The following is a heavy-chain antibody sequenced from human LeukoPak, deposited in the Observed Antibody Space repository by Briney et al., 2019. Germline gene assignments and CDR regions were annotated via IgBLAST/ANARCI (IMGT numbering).Heavy chain of an antibody. CDR3: AKPQYYYDSSGYYYFDY. D-gene: IGHD3-22*01. J-gene: IGHJ4*02. CDR2: MSGSGVST. V-gene: IGHV3-23*01. Sequence: GGSLRLSCAASGFTFSSYAMTWVRQAPGKGLEWVSAMSGSGVSTDYADSVKGRFTISRDNSKNTVYLQMNSLRAEDTAVYYCAKPQYYYDSSGYYYFDYWGQGTLVTVSS. CDR1: GFTFSSYA.